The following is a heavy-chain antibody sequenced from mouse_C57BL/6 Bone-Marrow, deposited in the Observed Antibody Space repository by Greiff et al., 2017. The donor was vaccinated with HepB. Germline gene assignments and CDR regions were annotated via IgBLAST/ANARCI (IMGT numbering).Heavy chain of an antibody. CDR3: ARDRSSNWYFDV. CDR1: TSYG. V-gene: IGHV1-81*01. J-gene: IGHJ1*03. D-gene: IGHD1-1*01. CDR2: IYPRSGNT. Sequence: QVQLQQSGAELARPGASVKLSFTSYGISWVKQRTGQGLEWIGEIYPRSGNTYYNEKFKGKATLTADKSSSTAYMELRSLTSEDSAVYFCARDRSSNWYFDVWGTGTTVTVSS.